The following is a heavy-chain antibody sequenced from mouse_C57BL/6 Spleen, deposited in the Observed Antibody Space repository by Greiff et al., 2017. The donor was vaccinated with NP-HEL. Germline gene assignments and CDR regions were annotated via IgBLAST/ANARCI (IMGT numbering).Heavy chain of an antibody. D-gene: IGHD1-1*01. J-gene: IGHJ3*01. V-gene: IGHV1-69*01. CDR3: ARSVYYYNYEGFAY. CDR1: GYTFTSYW. Sequence: QVQLQQPGAELVMPGASVKLSCKASGYTFTSYWMHWVKQRPGQGLEWIGEIDPADSYTNYNQKFKGKSTLTVDKSSSTAYMQLSSLTSEDSAVYYCARSVYYYNYEGFAYWGQGTLVTVSA. CDR2: IDPADSYT.